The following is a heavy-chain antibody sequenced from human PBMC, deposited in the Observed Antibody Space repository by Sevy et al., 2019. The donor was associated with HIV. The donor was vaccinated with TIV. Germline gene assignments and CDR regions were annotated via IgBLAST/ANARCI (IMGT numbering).Heavy chain of an antibody. J-gene: IGHJ4*02. CDR1: GFTFSNYG. CDR2: ISYDGSKK. V-gene: IGHV3-30*18. CDR3: AKLHSLLSLLDY. D-gene: IGHD4-4*01. Sequence: GGSLRLSCAASGFTFSNYGMHWVRQAPGKGLEWVAVISYDGSKKYYADSVKGRFTISRDNSKNTLYLQMNSLGTEDTAAYYCAKLHSLLSLLDYWGQGTLVTVSS.